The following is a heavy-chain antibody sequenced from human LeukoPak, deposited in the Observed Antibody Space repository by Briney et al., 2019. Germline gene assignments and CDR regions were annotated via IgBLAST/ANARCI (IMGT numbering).Heavy chain of an antibody. V-gene: IGHV4-59*08. CDR1: GGSISRYY. J-gene: IGHJ4*02. CDR3: ARYPSYGSEHYYFDY. CDR2: IYYSGST. D-gene: IGHD3-10*01. Sequence: PLETLCLTCTVSGGSISRYYWSWIRQPPGKGLEWFGYIYYSGSTKYNPSLKSRVTISVDTSKIQFSQKQSSVTAADTAVYDCARYPSYGSEHYYFDYWGQGTLVTVSS.